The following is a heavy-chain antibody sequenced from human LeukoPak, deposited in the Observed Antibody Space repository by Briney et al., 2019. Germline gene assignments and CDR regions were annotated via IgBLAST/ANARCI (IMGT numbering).Heavy chain of an antibody. V-gene: IGHV4-59*01. CDR1: GGSISSYY. J-gene: IGHJ5*02. Sequence: SGTLSLTCTVSGGSISSYYWSWIRQPPGKGLEWIGYIFYSGSINYNPSLKSRVTISADTSKNQFSLKLSSVTAADTAVYYCARTKVGWNSNWFDPWGQGTLVTVSS. CDR2: IFYSGSI. CDR3: ARTKVGWNSNWFDP. D-gene: IGHD1-7*01.